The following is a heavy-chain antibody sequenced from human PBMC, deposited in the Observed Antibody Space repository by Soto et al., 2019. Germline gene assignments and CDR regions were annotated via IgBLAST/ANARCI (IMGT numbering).Heavy chain of an antibody. D-gene: IGHD2-21*02. J-gene: IGHJ4*02. CDR1: GFSVRTNY. CDR2: FESGGSI. Sequence: GGSLRRSCAASGFSVRTNYMSWVRQAPGKGLEWVSVFESGGSIYYADSVKGRFIISRDYARNTVDLQLNSLRADDTAVYYCARAGVTPDFFDYWGQGTLVTVSS. V-gene: IGHV3-53*01. CDR3: ARAGVTPDFFDY.